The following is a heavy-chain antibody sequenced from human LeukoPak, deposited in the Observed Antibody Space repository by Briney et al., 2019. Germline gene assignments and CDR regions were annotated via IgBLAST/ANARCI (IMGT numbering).Heavy chain of an antibody. CDR3: VREIWWRLDY. CDR1: GFNFINHY. Sequence: PGGSLRLSCSASGFNFINHYTSWVRQAPGKGLECVAKIKPDGSEKYYVDSVKGRLTISRDNSKNSLFLHLNSLRAEDTAVYYCVREIWWRLDYWGQGSLVTVSS. D-gene: IGHD5-12*01. J-gene: IGHJ4*02. CDR2: IKPDGSEK. V-gene: IGHV3-7*01.